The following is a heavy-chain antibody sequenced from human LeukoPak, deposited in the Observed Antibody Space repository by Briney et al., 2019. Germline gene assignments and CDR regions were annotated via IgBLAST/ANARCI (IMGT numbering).Heavy chain of an antibody. V-gene: IGHV5-51*01. CDR1: GYTFTNYW. J-gene: IGHJ2*01. CDR3: ARQVMSTVTASVYWYFDL. CDR2: IHPGDSDT. D-gene: IGHD4-17*01. Sequence: GESLKISCKGSGYTFTNYWIGWVRQMPGKGLEWMGIIHPGDSDTRYSPSFQSQVTISADKSINTAYLQWSSLKASDTAMYYCARQVMSTVTASVYWYFDLWGRGTLVTVSS.